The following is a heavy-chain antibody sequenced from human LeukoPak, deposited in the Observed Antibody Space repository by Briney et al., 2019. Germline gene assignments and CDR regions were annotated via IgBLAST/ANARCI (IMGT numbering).Heavy chain of an antibody. CDR2: ISYDGSKK. V-gene: IGHV3-30*04. D-gene: IGHD2-2*01. CDR3: ARDLKTAMDYFDY. J-gene: IGHJ4*02. CDR1: GCTFSTYS. Sequence: GRSLRLSCAASGCTFSTYSMHWVRQAPGKGLELVAIISYDGSKKYYADSVNGRFTISRDNSKSPLFLQMNSLRPEDTAVYYCARDLKTAMDYFDYWGQGALVTVSS.